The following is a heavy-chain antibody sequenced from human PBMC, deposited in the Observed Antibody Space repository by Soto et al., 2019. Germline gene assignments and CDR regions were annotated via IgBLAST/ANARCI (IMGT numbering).Heavy chain of an antibody. V-gene: IGHV5-51*01. CDR3: AKVTGTPYYYYYMDV. CDR2: IYPGDSDT. D-gene: IGHD1-7*01. Sequence: PGESLKISCKGSGYSFTSYWIGWVRQMPGKGLEWMGIIYPGDSDTRYSPSFQGQVTISADKSISTAYLQWSSLKASDTAMYYCAKVTGTPYYYYYMDVWGKGTTVTVSS. CDR1: GYSFTSYW. J-gene: IGHJ6*03.